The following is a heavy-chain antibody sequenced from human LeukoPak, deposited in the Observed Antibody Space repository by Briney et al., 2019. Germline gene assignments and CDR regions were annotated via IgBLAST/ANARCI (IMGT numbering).Heavy chain of an antibody. V-gene: IGHV1-8*01. J-gene: IGHJ6*02. Sequence: GSVKVSCKASGYTFTIYEINWVRQGTGQGLEWLGWMNPSSGNTGYAQKFQGRVTMTRDTSISTAYMELSSLRSEDTAVYYCARVAYYYDSAGKSLKFFYGMDVWGQGTTVTVSS. D-gene: IGHD3-22*01. CDR3: ARVAYYYDSAGKSLKFFYGMDV. CDR2: MNPSSGNT. CDR1: GYTFTIYE.